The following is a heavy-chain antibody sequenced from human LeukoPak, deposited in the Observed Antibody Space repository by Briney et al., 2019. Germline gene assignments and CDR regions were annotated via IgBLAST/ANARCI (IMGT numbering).Heavy chain of an antibody. J-gene: IGHJ4*02. Sequence: GGSLRLSCAASGFTLSDYYMSWIRQAPGKGLEWVSYISSSGSTIYYADSVKGRFTISRDNAKNSLYLQMNSLRAEDTAVYYCARVLVREWFGDTISDYWGQGTLVTVSS. D-gene: IGHD3-10*01. CDR2: ISSSGSTI. V-gene: IGHV3-11*01. CDR3: ARVLVREWFGDTISDY. CDR1: GFTLSDYY.